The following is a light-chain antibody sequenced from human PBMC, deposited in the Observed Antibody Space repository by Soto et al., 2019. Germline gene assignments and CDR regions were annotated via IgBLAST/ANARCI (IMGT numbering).Light chain of an antibody. CDR1: QSISSW. CDR2: KAS. V-gene: IGKV1-5*03. Sequence: DIQMTQSPSTLSASVGDRVTITCRASQSISSWLAWYHQKPGKAPTLLIYKASSLESGVPSRFSGSGSGTEFTLTISSLQPDDFATYYCQQYNSMGTFGQGTKVEIK. CDR3: QQYNSMGT. J-gene: IGKJ1*01.